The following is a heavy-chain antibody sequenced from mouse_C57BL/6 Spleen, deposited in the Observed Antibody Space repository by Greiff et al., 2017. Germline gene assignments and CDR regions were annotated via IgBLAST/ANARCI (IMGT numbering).Heavy chain of an antibody. CDR1: GFSLTSYG. V-gene: IGHV2-2*01. CDR3: ARNREVITTAPEGFDV. J-gene: IGHJ1*03. Sequence: QVHVKQSGPGLVQPSQSLSITCTVSGFSLTSYGVHWVRQSPGKGLEWLGVIWRGGSTDYNAAFISRLSISKDNSKSQVFFKMNSLQADDTAIYYGARNREVITTAPEGFDVWGTGTTVTVSS. CDR2: IWRGGST. D-gene: IGHD1-1*01.